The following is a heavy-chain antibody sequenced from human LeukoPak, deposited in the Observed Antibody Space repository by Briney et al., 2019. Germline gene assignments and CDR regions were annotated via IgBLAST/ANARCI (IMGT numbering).Heavy chain of an antibody. J-gene: IGHJ6*02. CDR1: GNYW. D-gene: IGHD5-24*01. CDR2: INSDGSWT. CDR3: ARVKGDGYNYYYYYGMDV. Sequence: GGSLRLSCAASGNYWMHWVRQAPGKGLVWVSHINSDGSWTSYADSVKGRFTISKDNAKNTVYLQMNSLRAEDTAVYYCARVKGDGYNYYYYYGMDVWGQGTTVTVSS. V-gene: IGHV3-74*01.